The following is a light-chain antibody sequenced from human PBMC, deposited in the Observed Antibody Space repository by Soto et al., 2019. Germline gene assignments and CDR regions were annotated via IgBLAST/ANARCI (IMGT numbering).Light chain of an antibody. CDR3: KKYNCPPPKT. Sequence: DIQMTQSPSSLSASVGDRVTITCRASQGISNYLAWYQQKPGKVPKLLIYAASTLQSGVPSRFSGVGSGTDFTLTISILQPEYVATYYCKKYNCPPPKTFCKGTRV. V-gene: IGKV1-27*01. J-gene: IGKJ1*01. CDR2: AAS. CDR1: QGISNY.